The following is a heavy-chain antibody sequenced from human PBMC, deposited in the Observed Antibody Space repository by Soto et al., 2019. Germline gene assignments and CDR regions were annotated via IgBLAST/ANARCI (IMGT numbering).Heavy chain of an antibody. V-gene: IGHV1-18*01. CDR2: ISAYNGNT. D-gene: IGHD2-8*01. Sequence: ASVKVSCKASGYTFTSYGISWVRQAPGQGLEWMGWISAYNGNTNYAQKLQGRVTMTTDTSTSTAYMELRSLRSDDTAVYYCARNQNPYCTNGVCYYYGMDVWGQGTTVTVSS. CDR1: GYTFTSYG. CDR3: ARNQNPYCTNGVCYYYGMDV. J-gene: IGHJ6*02.